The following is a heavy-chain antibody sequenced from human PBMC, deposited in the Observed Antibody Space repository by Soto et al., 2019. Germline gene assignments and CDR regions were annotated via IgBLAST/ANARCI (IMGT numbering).Heavy chain of an antibody. CDR3: AHRRSRYFDWSPPYYFDD. V-gene: IGHV2-5*01. CDR2: IYWNDDK. CDR1: GFPLSTSGVG. Sequence: SGPTLVNPTQTLTLTCTFSGFPLSTSGVGVGWIRQPPGKALEWLALIYWNDDKRYSPSLKSRLTIPKDPSKNQVVLTMPNMAPVDTATYYCAHRRSRYFDWSPPYYFDDGGQGTLVTVSS. D-gene: IGHD3-9*01. J-gene: IGHJ4*02.